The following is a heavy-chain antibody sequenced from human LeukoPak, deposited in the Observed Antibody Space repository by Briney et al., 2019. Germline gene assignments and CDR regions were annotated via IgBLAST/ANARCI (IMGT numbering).Heavy chain of an antibody. D-gene: IGHD1-26*01. J-gene: IGHJ4*02. CDR3: ARDGRGANDY. Sequence: PGGSLRLSCAASGFTFSSYGMNWVRQAPGKGLEWVSFISSSGSTKYYADSVKGRFTISRDNAKNSLYLQMNSLRAEDTAVYYCARDGRGANDYWGQGTLVTVSS. CDR1: GFTFSSYG. CDR2: ISSSGSTK. V-gene: IGHV3-48*03.